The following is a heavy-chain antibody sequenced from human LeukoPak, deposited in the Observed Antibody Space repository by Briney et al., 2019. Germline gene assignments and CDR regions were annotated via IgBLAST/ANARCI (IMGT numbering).Heavy chain of an antibody. CDR2: IWYDGGNK. J-gene: IGHJ4*02. CDR3: ARPTYYYDSSGYYHLDY. Sequence: GGSLRLSCAASGFTFSSYGMHWVRQAPGKGLEWVAVIWYDGGNKYYADSVKGRFTISRDNSKNTLYLQMNSLRAEDTAVYYCARPTYYYDSSGYYHLDYLGQGTLVTVSS. CDR1: GFTFSSYG. V-gene: IGHV3-33*01. D-gene: IGHD3-22*01.